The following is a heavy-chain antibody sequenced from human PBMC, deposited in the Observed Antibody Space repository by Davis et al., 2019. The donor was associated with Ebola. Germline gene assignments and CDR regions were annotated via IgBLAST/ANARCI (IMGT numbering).Heavy chain of an antibody. D-gene: IGHD2-2*01. CDR1: GYRFTSYW. V-gene: IGHV5-51*01. CDR2: IYPGDSDT. Sequence: GESLKISCKGSGYRFTSYWIGWVRQMPGKGLEWMGIIYPGDSDTKYSPSFQGQVIISADKSISTAFLQWSSLKASDTAMYYCARRLGTYCTSSSCYGFDYWGQGTLVTVSS. J-gene: IGHJ4*02. CDR3: ARRLGTYCTSSSCYGFDY.